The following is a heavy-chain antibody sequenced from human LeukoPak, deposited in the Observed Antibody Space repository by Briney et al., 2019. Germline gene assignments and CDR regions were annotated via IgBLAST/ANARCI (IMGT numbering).Heavy chain of an antibody. D-gene: IGHD3-22*01. CDR1: GGSISSYY. V-gene: IGHV4-59*08. CDR3: ARLSTYYYDRTPTKYYFDY. CDR2: IYYSGST. J-gene: IGHJ4*02. Sequence: SETLSLTCTVSGGSISSYYWIWIRQPPGKGLEWIGYIYYSGSTNYNPSLKSRVTISVDTSKNQFSLKLSSATAADTAVYYCARLSTYYYDRTPTKYYFDYWGQGTLVTVSS.